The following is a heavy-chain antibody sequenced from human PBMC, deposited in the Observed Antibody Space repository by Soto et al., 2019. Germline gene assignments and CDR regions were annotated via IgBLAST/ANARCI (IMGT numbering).Heavy chain of an antibody. V-gene: IGHV3-30*18. CDR1: GFTFSSYG. D-gene: IGHD6-13*01. Sequence: QVQLVESGGGVVQPGRSLRLSCAASGFTFSSYGMHWVRQAPGKGLEWVAVISYDGSNKYYADSVKGLFTIPRDNSKNPLYLQMNSLRAEDTAVYYCAKDLATAAAGPAFDPWGQGTLVTVSS. CDR3: AKDLATAAAGPAFDP. CDR2: ISYDGSNK. J-gene: IGHJ5*02.